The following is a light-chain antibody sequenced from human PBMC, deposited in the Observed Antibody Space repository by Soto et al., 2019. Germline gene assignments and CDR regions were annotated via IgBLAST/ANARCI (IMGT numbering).Light chain of an antibody. V-gene: IGKV3-20*01. J-gene: IGKJ2*01. CDR3: QQYGRSAYT. CDR1: QSVSSNY. Sequence: EIVLTQSPGTLSLSPGERATLSCRASQSVSSNYLAWYQQKPGQAPRLLIYGASSRATGIPDRFSGSGSGTDVTLTISRLEPEDFAVYYCQQYGRSAYTFGQGTTLEIK. CDR2: GAS.